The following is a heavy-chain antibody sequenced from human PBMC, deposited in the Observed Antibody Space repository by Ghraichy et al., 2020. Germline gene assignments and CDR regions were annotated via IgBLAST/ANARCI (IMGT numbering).Heavy chain of an antibody. Sequence: GESLNISCAVSGFPFGDFVVAWVRQAPGRGLEWVSDIAPSGSEDYTESVKGRFTISRDNSKNILYLQMNSLRVEDTALYYCAKVIEGYFDQYYYFYYMDVWGKGTTVTVSS. CDR1: GFPFGDFV. J-gene: IGHJ6*03. CDR2: IAPSGSE. V-gene: IGHV3-23*01. CDR3: AKVIEGYFDQYYYFYYMDV. D-gene: IGHD1-26*01.